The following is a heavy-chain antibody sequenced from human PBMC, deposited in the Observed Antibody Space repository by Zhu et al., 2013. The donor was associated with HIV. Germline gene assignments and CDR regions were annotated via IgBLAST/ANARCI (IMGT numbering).Heavy chain of an antibody. D-gene: IGHD3-22*01. CDR2: IYNSGST. V-gene: IGHV4-61*01. CDR3: AREKWLLRGGRDFYYYGLDV. Sequence: QVQLQESGPGLVKPSETLSLTCTVSGGSVSSGSYYWSWIRQPPGKGLEWIGYIYNSGSTNYNPSLKSRVTMSVDTSKNQFSLNLSSVTAADTAVYYCAREKWLLRGGRDFYYYGLDVWGQGTTVTVSS. J-gene: IGHJ6*02. CDR1: GGSVSSGSYY.